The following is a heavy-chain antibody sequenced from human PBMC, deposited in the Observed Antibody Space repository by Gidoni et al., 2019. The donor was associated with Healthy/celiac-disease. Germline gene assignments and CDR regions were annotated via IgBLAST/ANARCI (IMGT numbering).Heavy chain of an antibody. V-gene: IGHV3-64D*08. CDR2: IRSNGGST. J-gene: IGHJ5*02. CDR3: VKDGNAPDP. Sequence: EVQLVESGGGLVQPGGSLRLSCSASGFTFSSYAMHWVRQAPGKGLEYVSAIRSNGGSTYYADSVKGRFTISRDNSKNTLYLQMSSLRAEDTAVYYCVKDGNAPDPWGQGTLVTVSS. CDR1: GFTFSSYA.